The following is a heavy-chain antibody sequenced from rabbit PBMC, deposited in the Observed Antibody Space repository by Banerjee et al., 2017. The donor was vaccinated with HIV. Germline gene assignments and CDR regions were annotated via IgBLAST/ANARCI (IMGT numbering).Heavy chain of an antibody. CDR2: IHVGSSGST. Sequence: QEQLVESGGGLVKPEGSLTLTCTASGFSFSGSYWTCWVRQAPGKGLELIACIHVGSSGSTYYASWAKGRFTISKTSSTTVALQMTSLTAADTATYFCARDLAGVVGWNLNLWGPGTLVTVS. D-gene: IGHD4-1*01. CDR1: GFSFSGSYW. V-gene: IGHV1S45*01. CDR3: ARDLAGVVGWNLNL. J-gene: IGHJ4*01.